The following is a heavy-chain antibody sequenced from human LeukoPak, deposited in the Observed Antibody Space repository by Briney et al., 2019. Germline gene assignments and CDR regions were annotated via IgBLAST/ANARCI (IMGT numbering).Heavy chain of an antibody. V-gene: IGHV3-7*03. Sequence: GGFLRLSCAASGFTFSSYWMSWVRQAPGKGLEWVANIKQDGSEKYYVDSVKGRFTISRDNAKNSLYLQMNSLRAEDTAVYYCAIQLWRQPLDYWGQGTLVTVSS. CDR2: IKQDGSEK. J-gene: IGHJ4*02. CDR1: GFTFSSYW. D-gene: IGHD5-18*01. CDR3: AIQLWRQPLDY.